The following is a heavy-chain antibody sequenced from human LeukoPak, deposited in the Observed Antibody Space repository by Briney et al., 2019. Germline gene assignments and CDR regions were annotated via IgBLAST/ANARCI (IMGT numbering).Heavy chain of an antibody. D-gene: IGHD2-2*01. CDR3: ARGRAIVVVPAAMDFDY. CDR1: GFTFSSYS. V-gene: IGHV3-23*01. CDR2: ISGSGGST. J-gene: IGHJ4*02. Sequence: PGGSLRLSCAASGFTFSSYSMNWVRQAPGKGLEWVSAISGSGGSTYYADSVKGRFTISRDNSKNTLYLQMDSLRAEDTAVYYCARGRAIVVVPAAMDFDYWGQGTLVTVSS.